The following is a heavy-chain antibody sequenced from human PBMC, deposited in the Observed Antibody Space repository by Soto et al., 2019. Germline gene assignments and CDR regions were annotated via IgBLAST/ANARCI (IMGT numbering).Heavy chain of an antibody. V-gene: IGHV4-30-4*01. Sequence: QVQLQESGPGLVKPSQTLSLTCTVSGGSISSGDYYWSWIRQPPGKGLEWIGYIYYSGSTYYNPSLKSRVTISVDTSKSQFSLKLSSVAAADTAVYYCAREAPPRYCISTSCYMGSYKDYWGQGTLVTVSS. CDR3: AREAPPRYCISTSCYMGSYKDY. J-gene: IGHJ4*02. CDR2: IYYSGST. D-gene: IGHD2-2*02. CDR1: GGSISSGDYY.